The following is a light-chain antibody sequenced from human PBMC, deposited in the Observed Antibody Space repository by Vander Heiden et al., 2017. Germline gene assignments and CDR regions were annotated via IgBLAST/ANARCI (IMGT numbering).Light chain of an antibody. CDR2: KAS. Sequence: IQMTQSPSTLSASVGDRVTITCRASQSISNWLAWYQQKSGKAPKLLIYKASSLESGVPSRFSGSGSGTEFTLTISSLQPDDLATYYCQQYSSHSPYTFGQGTKLEIK. CDR3: QQYSSHSPYT. CDR1: QSISNW. J-gene: IGKJ2*01. V-gene: IGKV1-5*03.